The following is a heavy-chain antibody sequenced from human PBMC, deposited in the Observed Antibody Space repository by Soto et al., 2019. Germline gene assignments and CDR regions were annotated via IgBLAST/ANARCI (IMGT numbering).Heavy chain of an antibody. CDR2: IIPIFGTA. CDR3: ARGLGYYYDSSGSLDAFDI. CDR1: GGTFSSYA. D-gene: IGHD3-22*01. V-gene: IGHV1-69*06. J-gene: IGHJ3*02. Sequence: SVKVSCKASGGTFSSYAISWVRQAPGQGLEWMGGIIPIFGTANYAQKFQGRVTITADKSTSTAYMELSSLRSEDTAVYYCARGLGYYYDSSGSLDAFDIWGQGTMVTGSS.